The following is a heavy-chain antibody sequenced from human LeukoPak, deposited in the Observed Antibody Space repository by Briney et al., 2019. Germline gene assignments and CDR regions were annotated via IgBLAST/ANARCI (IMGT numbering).Heavy chain of an antibody. CDR1: GMTVSRHY. Sequence: GGSLKLSCAASGMTVSRHYMTWVRQAPGKGLEWLSVISTGGSTNYADSVKGRFTISRDSSKNTLFLQMNSLRADDTAVYYCARDDYYDSSGLDYWGQGTLVTVSS. CDR3: ARDDYYDSSGLDY. V-gene: IGHV3-53*01. D-gene: IGHD3-22*01. J-gene: IGHJ4*02. CDR2: ISTGGST.